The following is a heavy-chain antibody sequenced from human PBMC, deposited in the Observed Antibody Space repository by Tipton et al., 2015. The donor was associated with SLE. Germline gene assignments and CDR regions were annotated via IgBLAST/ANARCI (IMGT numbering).Heavy chain of an antibody. CDR3: AGGDSYFDY. D-gene: IGHD4-11*01. Sequence: TLSLTCTVSGYSISSGYYWGWIRQPPGKGLEWIGSIYHSGTTYYNPSLKSRVTISVDTSKNQFSLKLSSVTAADTAVYYCAGGDSYFDYWGQGTLVTVSS. J-gene: IGHJ4*02. CDR2: IYHSGTT. V-gene: IGHV4-38-2*02. CDR1: GYSISSGYY.